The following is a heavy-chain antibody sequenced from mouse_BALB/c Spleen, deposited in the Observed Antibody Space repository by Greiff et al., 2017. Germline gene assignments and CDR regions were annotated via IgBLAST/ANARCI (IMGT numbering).Heavy chain of an antibody. CDR1: GYTFTSYW. CDR3: ARSGLLALDY. V-gene: IGHV1-87*01. Sequence: VKLQESGAELARPGASVKLSCKASGYTFTSYWMQWVKQRPGQGLEWIGAIYPGDGDTRYTQKFKGKATLTADKSSSTAYMQLSSLASEDSAVYYCARSGLLALDYWGQGTTLTVSS. D-gene: IGHD2-3*01. CDR2: IYPGDGDT. J-gene: IGHJ2*01.